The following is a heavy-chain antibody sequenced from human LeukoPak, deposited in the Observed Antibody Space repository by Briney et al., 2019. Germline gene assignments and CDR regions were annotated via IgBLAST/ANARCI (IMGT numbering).Heavy chain of an antibody. CDR1: GYIFASYS. CDR3: ARDDSTFCGGDCFSNYCDH. D-gene: IGHD2-21*02. J-gene: IGHJ4*02. Sequence: ASVKVSCKASGYIFASYSMHWVRQAPGQGLEWMGIINPSGGSPGYAQRFQGRLIMTRDTSTSTVYMELSSLRYEDTAVYYYARDDSTFCGGDCFSNYCDHWGQGTLITVSS. CDR2: INPSGGSP. V-gene: IGHV1-46*01.